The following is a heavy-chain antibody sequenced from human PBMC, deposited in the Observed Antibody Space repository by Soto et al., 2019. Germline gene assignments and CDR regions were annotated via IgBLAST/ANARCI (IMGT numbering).Heavy chain of an antibody. J-gene: IGHJ4*02. Sequence: QVQLVQSGAEVKKPGSSVKVSCKASGGTFSSYTISWVRQAPGQGLEWMGRIIPILGIANYAQKFQGRVTITADKSTSTAYMELSSLRSEDTAVYYFARESCSSTSCYESALDYWGQGTLVTVSS. CDR3: ARESCSSTSCYESALDY. D-gene: IGHD2-2*01. V-gene: IGHV1-69*08. CDR2: IIPILGIA. CDR1: GGTFSSYT.